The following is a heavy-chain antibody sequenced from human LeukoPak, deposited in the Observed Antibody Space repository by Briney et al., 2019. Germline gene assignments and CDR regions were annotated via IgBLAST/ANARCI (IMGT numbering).Heavy chain of an antibody. Sequence: PGGSLRLSCAASGFTFSSYVMHWVRQAPGKGLEWVAIISYDGSNEYYADSVKGRFTISRDNSKNTLYLQMNSLRAEDTAVYYCAKDRLRWLVLVGRKDKNYFDYWGQGTLVTVSS. CDR1: GFTFSSYV. J-gene: IGHJ4*02. V-gene: IGHV3-30*04. CDR2: ISYDGSNE. D-gene: IGHD6-19*01. CDR3: AKDRLRWLVLVGRKDKNYFDY.